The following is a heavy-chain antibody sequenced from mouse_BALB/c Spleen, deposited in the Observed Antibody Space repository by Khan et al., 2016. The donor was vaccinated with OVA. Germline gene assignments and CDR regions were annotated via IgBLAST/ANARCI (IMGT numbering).Heavy chain of an antibody. V-gene: IGHV5-15*02. CDR2: ISSVAYSI. CDR3: ARGGFAY. Sequence: EVELVESGGGLVQPGGSRKLSCAASGFTFIDYGMAWVRQTPGKGPEWIAFISSVAYSIYYADTVTGRFTISSENAKHTLYLEMSSLRSNDTAMYYCARGGFAYWGQGTLVTVSA. CDR1: GFTFIDYG. J-gene: IGHJ3*01.